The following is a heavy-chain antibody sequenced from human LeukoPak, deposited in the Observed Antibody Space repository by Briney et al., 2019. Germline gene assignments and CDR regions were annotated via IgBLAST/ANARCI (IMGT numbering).Heavy chain of an antibody. CDR2: TYYSGST. CDR1: GGSISGYH. V-gene: IGHV4-59*01. Sequence: SETLSLTCTVSGGSISGYHWSWIRQPPGKGLEWIGYTYYSGSTYYNPSLKSRVTISVDTSKNQFSLKLNSVTAADTAVYYCARDEMGDVWGQGTTVTVSS. D-gene: IGHD2-8*01. J-gene: IGHJ6*02. CDR3: ARDEMGDV.